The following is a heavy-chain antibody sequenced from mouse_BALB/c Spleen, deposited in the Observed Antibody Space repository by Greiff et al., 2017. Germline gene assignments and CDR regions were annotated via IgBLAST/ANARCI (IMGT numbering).Heavy chain of an antibody. J-gene: IGHJ2*01. CDR2: ISSGGSYT. V-gene: IGHV5-6*02. CDR3: ARDYGSSKDY. D-gene: IGHD1-1*01. Sequence: VMLVESGGDLVKPGGSLKLSCAASGFTFSSYGMSWVRQTPDKRLEWVATISSGGSYTYYPDSVKGRFTISRDNAKNTLFLQMTSLRSEDTAMYYCARDYGSSKDYWGQGTTLTVSS. CDR1: GFTFSSYG.